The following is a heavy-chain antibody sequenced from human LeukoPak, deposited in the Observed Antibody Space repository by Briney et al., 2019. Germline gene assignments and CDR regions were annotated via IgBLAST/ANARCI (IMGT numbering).Heavy chain of an antibody. CDR2: INHSGST. CDR1: GGSFSGYY. Sequence: PSETLSLTCAVYGGSFSGYYWSWIRQPPGKGLEWIGEINHSGSTNFNPSLKSRVTISLDTSKNQLSLKLTSVTAADTAIYFCARVGYSSGWYPFDYWGQGTLVTVSS. V-gene: IGHV4-34*01. D-gene: IGHD6-19*01. J-gene: IGHJ4*02. CDR3: ARVGYSSGWYPFDY.